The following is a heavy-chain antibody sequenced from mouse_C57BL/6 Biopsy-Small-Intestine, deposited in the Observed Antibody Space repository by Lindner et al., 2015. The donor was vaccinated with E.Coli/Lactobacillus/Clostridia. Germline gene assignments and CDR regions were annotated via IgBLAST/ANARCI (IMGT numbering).Heavy chain of an antibody. D-gene: IGHD1-1*01. Sequence: QLQSGTELMKPGASVKLSCKATGYTFTGYWIEWVKQRPGHGLEWIGEILPGSVSTNYNEKFKGKAAFTADTSSKTAYMQLSSLTTEDSAIYYCATYYGSRFFYFDYWGQGTTLSVSS. CDR3: ATYYGSRFFYFDY. V-gene: IGHV1-9*01. J-gene: IGHJ2*01. CDR1: GYTFTGYW. CDR2: ILPGSVST.